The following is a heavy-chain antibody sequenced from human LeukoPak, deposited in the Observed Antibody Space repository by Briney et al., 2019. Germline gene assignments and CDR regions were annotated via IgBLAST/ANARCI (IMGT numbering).Heavy chain of an antibody. V-gene: IGHV1-2*02. CDR3: ARAHSDFWSGYYSHYGMDV. CDR2: INPNSGGT. J-gene: IGHJ6*02. Sequence: ASVKVSCKASGYTFTSYYMHWVRQAPGQGLEWMGWINPNSGGTNYAQKFQGRVTMTRDTSISTAYMELSRLRSDDTAVYYCARAHSDFWSGYYSHYGMDVWGQGTTVTVSS. CDR1: GYTFTSYY. D-gene: IGHD3-3*01.